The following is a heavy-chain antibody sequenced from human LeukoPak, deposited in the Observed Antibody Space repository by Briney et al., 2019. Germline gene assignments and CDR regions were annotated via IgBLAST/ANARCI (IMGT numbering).Heavy chain of an antibody. CDR1: TDSITSDSYS. V-gene: IGHV4-39*01. CDR3: ARQPMTGYWNYYLYGMDV. D-gene: IGHD1-1*01. Sequence: SETLSLTCTVSTDSITSDSYSWAWIRQSPGKGLEWIGSINYGGTTFYNPALKSRVTFSIATPKRQFSLSLRSVSAADTAVYYCARQPMTGYWNYYLYGMDVWGQGTTVIVFS. J-gene: IGHJ6*02. CDR2: INYGGTT.